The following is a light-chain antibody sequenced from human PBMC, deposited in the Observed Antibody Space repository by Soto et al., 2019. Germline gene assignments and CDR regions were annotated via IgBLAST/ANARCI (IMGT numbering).Light chain of an antibody. J-gene: IGKJ1*01. V-gene: IGKV3-20*01. CDR1: QSVTSTS. Sequence: ELVLTHSPGTLSLSPGKRATLSCMASQSVTSTSLAWHQQKPGQAPGLLLYGASSRATGIPDRFSGSGSGTDFTLTISSLEPEDFAVYYCQQYGSSGTFGQGTKVDIK. CDR2: GAS. CDR3: QQYGSSGT.